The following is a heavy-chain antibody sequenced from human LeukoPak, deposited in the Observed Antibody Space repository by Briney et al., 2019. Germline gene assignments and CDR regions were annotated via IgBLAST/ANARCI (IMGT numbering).Heavy chain of an antibody. J-gene: IGHJ6*02. CDR1: GFTFSRYW. CDR2: IKEDGSEK. D-gene: IGHD2-21*02. V-gene: IGHV3-7*01. Sequence: PGGSLRLSCVVSGFTFSRYWMTWVRQAPGKGLEGVANIKEDGSEKYYMDSVQGRFSISRDNAKNSLYLQMNSLRAEDTAVYYCARWGPHCTGGDCHLYFYGMDVWGQGTTVAVSS. CDR3: ARWGPHCTGGDCHLYFYGMDV.